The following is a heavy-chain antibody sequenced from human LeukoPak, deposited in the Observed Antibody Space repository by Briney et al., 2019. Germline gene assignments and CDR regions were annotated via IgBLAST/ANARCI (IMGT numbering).Heavy chain of an antibody. D-gene: IGHD6-19*01. J-gene: IGHJ3*02. V-gene: IGHV4-59*01. Sequence: PSETLSLTCTVSGGSISSYYWSWIRQPPGMGLEWIGYIYYSGSTNYNPSLKSRVTISVDTSKNQFSLKLSSVTAADTAVYYCARGGSSGWNDAFDIWGQGTMVIVSS. CDR3: ARGGSSGWNDAFDI. CDR2: IYYSGST. CDR1: GGSISSYY.